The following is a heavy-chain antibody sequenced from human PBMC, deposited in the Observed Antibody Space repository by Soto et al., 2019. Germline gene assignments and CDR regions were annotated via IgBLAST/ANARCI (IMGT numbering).Heavy chain of an antibody. CDR1: GYTFTSYG. CDR3: ARERGYCSSTSCRNNWFDP. V-gene: IGHV1-18*01. J-gene: IGHJ5*02. Sequence: ASVKVSCKASGYTFTSYGISWVRQAPGQGLEWMGWISAYNGNTNYAQKLQGRVTMTTDTSTSTAYMELRSLRSDDTAVYYCARERGYCSSTSCRNNWFDPWGQGTLVTVSS. D-gene: IGHD2-2*01. CDR2: ISAYNGNT.